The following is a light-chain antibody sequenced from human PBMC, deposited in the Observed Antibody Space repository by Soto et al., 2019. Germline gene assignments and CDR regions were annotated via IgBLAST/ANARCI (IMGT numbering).Light chain of an antibody. Sequence: STQAPGILHSPPGVRATLSCWASQTVSSNYLAWYQQIPGQAPRLLIYGASSRATGIPDRFSGSGSGTDFTLTISRLEPEDFAVYYCQQYGSSPTFGQGTKVDIK. CDR3: QQYGSSPT. V-gene: IGKV3-20*01. J-gene: IGKJ1*01. CDR1: QTVSSNY. CDR2: GAS.